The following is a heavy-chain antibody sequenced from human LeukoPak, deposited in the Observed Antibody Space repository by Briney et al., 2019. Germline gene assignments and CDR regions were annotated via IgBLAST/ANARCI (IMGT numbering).Heavy chain of an antibody. Sequence: GSLRLSCAASGFTFSSYSMNWIRQPPGKGLEWIGYIYYSGSTNYNPSLKSRVTISVDTSKNQFSLKLSSVTAADTAVYYCARDVRDGYNYNWFDPWGQGTLVTVSS. CDR3: ARDVRDGYNYNWFDP. J-gene: IGHJ5*02. V-gene: IGHV4-59*01. D-gene: IGHD5-24*01. CDR1: GFTFSSYS. CDR2: IYYSGST.